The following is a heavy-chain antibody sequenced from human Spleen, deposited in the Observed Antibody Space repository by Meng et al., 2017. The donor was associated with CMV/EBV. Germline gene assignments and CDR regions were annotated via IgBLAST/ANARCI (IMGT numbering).Heavy chain of an antibody. CDR3: ARVGNVGDYFDY. CDR1: GFTFSDHY. CDR2: TRNKANSYTT. Sequence: GESLKISCAASGFTFSDHYMDWVRQAPGKGLEWVGRTRNKANSYTTEYAASVKGRFTISRDDSKNSLYLQMNSLKTEDTAVYYCARVGNVGDYFDYWGQGTLVTVSS. D-gene: IGHD1-1*01. V-gene: IGHV3-72*01. J-gene: IGHJ4*02.